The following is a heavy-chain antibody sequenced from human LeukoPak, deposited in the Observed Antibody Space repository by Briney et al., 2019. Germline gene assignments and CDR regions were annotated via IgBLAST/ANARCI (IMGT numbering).Heavy chain of an antibody. CDR1: GYTFTSYD. Sequence: GASVKVSCKASGYTFTSYDTNWVRQATGQGLEWMGWMNPNSGNTGYAQKFQGRVTMTRNTSISTAYMELSSLRSEDTAVYYCARSFPRSGWYGWSYFDYWGQGTLVTVSS. CDR3: ARSFPRSGWYGWSYFDY. D-gene: IGHD6-19*01. CDR2: MNPNSGNT. V-gene: IGHV1-8*01. J-gene: IGHJ4*02.